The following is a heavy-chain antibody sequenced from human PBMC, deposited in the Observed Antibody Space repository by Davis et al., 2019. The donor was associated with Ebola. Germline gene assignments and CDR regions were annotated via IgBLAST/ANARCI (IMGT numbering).Heavy chain of an antibody. CDR3: AKDRVLRSSYYFDY. V-gene: IGHV3-23*01. CDR2: ISGSGGST. J-gene: IGHJ4*02. D-gene: IGHD3-10*01. Sequence: GESLKISCAASGFTFSSYAMSWVRQAPGKGLEWVSAISGSGGSTYYADSVKGRFTISRDNSKNTLYLQMNSLRAEDTAVYYCAKDRVLRSSYYFDYWGQGTLVTVSS. CDR1: GFTFSSYA.